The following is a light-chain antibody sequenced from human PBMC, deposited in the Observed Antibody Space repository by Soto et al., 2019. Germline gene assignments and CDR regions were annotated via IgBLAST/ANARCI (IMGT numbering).Light chain of an antibody. CDR1: SSDVGGYNY. J-gene: IGLJ1*01. Sequence: QSALTQPASVSGSPGQSITISCTGTSSDVGGYNYVSWYQQHPGKAPKLMIYEVSKRPSGVSSRCSGSKSGNTASLTISGLQAEDEASYYCSSYTTRSTGVFGTGTKLTV. V-gene: IGLV2-14*03. CDR3: SSYTTRSTGV. CDR2: EVS.